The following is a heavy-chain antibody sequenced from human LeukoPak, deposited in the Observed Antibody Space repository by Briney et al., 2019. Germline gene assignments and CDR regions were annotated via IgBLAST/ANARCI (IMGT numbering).Heavy chain of an antibody. J-gene: IGHJ4*02. V-gene: IGHV3-21*01. CDR3: ARASGAAAFL. CDR1: GFTFSSYS. D-gene: IGHD6-13*01. CDR2: ISSSSGYI. Sequence: GGSLRLSCAASGFTFSSYSMNWVRQAPGKGLEWVSSISSSSGYIYYAGSVKGRFTISRDNAKNSLYLQMNSLRAEDTAVYYCARASGAAAFLWGQGTLVTVSS.